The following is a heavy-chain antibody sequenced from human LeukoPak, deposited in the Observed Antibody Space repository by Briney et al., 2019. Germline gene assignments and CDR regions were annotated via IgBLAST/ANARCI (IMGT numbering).Heavy chain of an antibody. D-gene: IGHD4-17*01. CDR2: ISAYNGNT. Sequence: ASVKVSCKASGYTFTSYGISWVRQAPGQGLEWMGWISAYNGNTNYAQKLQGRVTKTTDTSTSTAYMELRSLRSDDTAVYYCARAQYGDSSLGYWGQGTLVTVSS. V-gene: IGHV1-18*01. CDR3: ARAQYGDSSLGY. CDR1: GYTFTSYG. J-gene: IGHJ4*02.